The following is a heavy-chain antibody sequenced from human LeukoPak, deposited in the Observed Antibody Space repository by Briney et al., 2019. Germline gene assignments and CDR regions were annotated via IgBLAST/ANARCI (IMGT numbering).Heavy chain of an antibody. J-gene: IGHJ4*02. CDR1: GYSISRGYY. CDR3: ARLSAPALLWFGESSNPFDY. CDR2: LYHSGSS. Sequence: SETLSLTCSVSGYSISRGYYWAWIRQPPGKGLEWIGSLYHSGSSFYNPSLKSRVTMSVDTSKNQFSLNLHSVTAADTAVYYCARLSAPALLWFGESSNPFDYWGQGTLVTVSS. V-gene: IGHV4-38-2*02. D-gene: IGHD3-10*01.